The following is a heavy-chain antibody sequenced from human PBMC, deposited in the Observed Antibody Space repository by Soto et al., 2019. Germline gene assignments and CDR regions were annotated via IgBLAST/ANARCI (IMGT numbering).Heavy chain of an antibody. CDR1: GFTFDDYA. J-gene: IGHJ4*02. CDR3: AKTLFEWSGELLGVFDY. V-gene: IGHV3-9*01. CDR2: ISWNSGSI. D-gene: IGHD3-10*01. Sequence: GGSLRLSCAASGFTFDDYAMHWVRQAPGKGLEWVSGISWNSGSIVYADSVKGRFTISRDNAKNSLYLQMNSLRAEDTALYYCAKTLFEWSGELLGVFDYWGQGTLVTVSS.